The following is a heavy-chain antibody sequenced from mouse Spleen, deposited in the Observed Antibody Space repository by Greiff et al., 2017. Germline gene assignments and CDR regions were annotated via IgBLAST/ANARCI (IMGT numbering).Heavy chain of an antibody. CDR1: GFTFSSYA. Sequence: DVKLVESGGGLVKPGGSLKLSCAASGFTFSSYAMSWVRQSPEKRLEWVAEISSGGSYTYYPDTVTGRFTISRDNAKNTLYLEMSSLRSEDTAMYYCARVSTMITTLDYWGQGTTLTVSS. D-gene: IGHD2-4*01. V-gene: IGHV5-9-4*01. CDR3: ARVSTMITTLDY. J-gene: IGHJ2*01. CDR2: ISSGGSYT.